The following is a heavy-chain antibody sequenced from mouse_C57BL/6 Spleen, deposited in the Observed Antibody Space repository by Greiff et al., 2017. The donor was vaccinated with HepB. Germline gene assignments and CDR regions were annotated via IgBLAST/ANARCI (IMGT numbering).Heavy chain of an antibody. CDR1: GYTFTSYW. CDR2: IDPSDSYT. CDR3: ARSGDGYPSFAY. J-gene: IGHJ3*01. Sequence: QVQLQQPGAELVRPGPSVKLSCKASGYTFTSYWMHWVKQRPGQGLEWIGVIDPSDSYTNYNQKFKGKATLTVDTSSSTAYMQLSSLTSEDSAVYYCARSGDGYPSFAYWGQGTLVTVSA. D-gene: IGHD2-3*01. V-gene: IGHV1-59*01.